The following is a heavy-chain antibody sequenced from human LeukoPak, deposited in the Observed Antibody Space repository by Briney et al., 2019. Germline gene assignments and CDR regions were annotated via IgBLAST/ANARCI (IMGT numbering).Heavy chain of an antibody. D-gene: IGHD3-3*01. V-gene: IGHV4-31*03. J-gene: IGHJ4*02. CDR1: GGSISSGGYY. CDR3: ASVYYDPPHYFDY. CDR2: IYYSGST. Sequence: SQTLSLTCTVSGGSISSGGYYWSWIRQHPGKGLEWIGYIYYSGSTYYNPSLKSRVTISVDTSKNQFSLKLSSVTAADTAVYYCASVYYDPPHYFDYWGQGTLATVSS.